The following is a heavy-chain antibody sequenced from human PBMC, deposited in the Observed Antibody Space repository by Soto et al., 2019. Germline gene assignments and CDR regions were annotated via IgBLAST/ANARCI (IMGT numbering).Heavy chain of an antibody. CDR1: GFSFSYYG. CDR3: SRDMYRCDYFVKCLEP. CDR2: ISTSSSNI. Sequence: GGSLRLSCAASGFSFSYYGMNWVRQAPGKGLEWVSYISTSSSNIYYADSVKGRFTISRDNAKNSLSLQMNSLRAADTAVYYCSRDMYRCDYFVKCLEPCGPGSLGTLSS. D-gene: IGHD6-25*01. J-gene: IGHJ5*02. V-gene: IGHV3-48*01.